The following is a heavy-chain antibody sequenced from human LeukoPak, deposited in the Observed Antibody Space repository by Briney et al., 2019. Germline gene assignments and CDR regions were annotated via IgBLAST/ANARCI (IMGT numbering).Heavy chain of an antibody. Sequence: ASVKVSCKASGYTFTGYYMHWVRQAPGQGLEWMGWINPNSGGTNYAQKFQGRVTMTRDTSISTAYMELSRLRSDDTAVYYCARDKGSWYYYYGMDVWGQGTTVTVSS. CDR1: GYTFTGYY. V-gene: IGHV1-2*02. CDR2: INPNSGGT. CDR3: ARDKGSWYYYYGMDV. J-gene: IGHJ6*02. D-gene: IGHD6-13*01.